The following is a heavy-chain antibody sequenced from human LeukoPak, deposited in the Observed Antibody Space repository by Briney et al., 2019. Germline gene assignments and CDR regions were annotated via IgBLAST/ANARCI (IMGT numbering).Heavy chain of an antibody. V-gene: IGHV3-23*01. Sequence: GGSLRLSCAASGFTFSNYGMSWVRQAPGKGLEWVSAISGSGGSTYYADSVKGRFTISRDNSKNTLYLQMNSLRAEDTAVYYCAKDSMSRDGYNYFDYWGQGTLVTVSS. J-gene: IGHJ4*02. CDR2: ISGSGGST. D-gene: IGHD5-24*01. CDR3: AKDSMSRDGYNYFDY. CDR1: GFTFSNYG.